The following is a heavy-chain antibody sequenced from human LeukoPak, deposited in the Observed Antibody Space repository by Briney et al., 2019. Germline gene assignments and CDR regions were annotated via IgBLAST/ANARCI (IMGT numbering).Heavy chain of an antibody. J-gene: IGHJ4*02. D-gene: IGHD1-1*01. CDR2: IYTTGST. CDR3: AREDPTTDFDS. Sequence: PSETLSLTCTVSGTSITSWTWTWIRQPAGRGLEWIGRIYTTGSTDYNPSLKTRVIISVDRSKNQFSLSLSSVTAADTAAYYCAREDPTTDFDSWGQGTLVTVSS. V-gene: IGHV4-4*07. CDR1: GTSITSWT.